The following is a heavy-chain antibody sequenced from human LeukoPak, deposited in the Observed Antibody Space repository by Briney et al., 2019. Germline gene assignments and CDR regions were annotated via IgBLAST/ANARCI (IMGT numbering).Heavy chain of an antibody. D-gene: IGHD6-6*01. V-gene: IGHV4-39*07. CDR3: ARGVARSSKFHFSYYFDY. J-gene: IGHJ4*02. CDR2: IYHSGST. Sequence: PSETLSLTCIVSGGSISSSSYYWGWIRQPPGKGLEWIGSIYHSGSTYYNPSLKSRVTISVDTSKNQFSLNLSFVTAADTAVYYCARGVARSSKFHFSYYFDYWGQGTLVTVSS. CDR1: GGSISSSSYY.